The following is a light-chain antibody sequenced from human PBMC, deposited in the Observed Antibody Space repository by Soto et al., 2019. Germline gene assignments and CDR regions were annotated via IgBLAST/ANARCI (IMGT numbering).Light chain of an antibody. V-gene: IGLV2-8*01. CDR1: SSDVGGYNY. CDR2: EVT. CDR3: SSYAGSNKGV. Sequence: QSALTQPPSASGSPGQSVTISCTGTSSDVGGYNYVSWYQQHPGEAPKLIIYEVTKRPSGVPDRFSGSKSGNTASLTVSGLQAEDEAYYYCSSYAGSNKGVFGGGTQLTVL. J-gene: IGLJ2*01.